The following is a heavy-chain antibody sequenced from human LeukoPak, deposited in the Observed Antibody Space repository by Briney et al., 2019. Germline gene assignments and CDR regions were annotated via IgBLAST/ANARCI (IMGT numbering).Heavy chain of an antibody. CDR1: GGPIGSGSYY. CDR2: IYTSGST. Sequence: HPSETLSLTCTVSGGPIGSGSYYWSWIRQPAGKGLEWIGRIYTSGSTNYNPSLKSRVTISVDTSKNQFSLKLSSVTAADTAVYYCARGLEMAAENCFDPWGQGTLVTVSS. D-gene: IGHD5-24*01. J-gene: IGHJ5*02. CDR3: ARGLEMAAENCFDP. V-gene: IGHV4-61*02.